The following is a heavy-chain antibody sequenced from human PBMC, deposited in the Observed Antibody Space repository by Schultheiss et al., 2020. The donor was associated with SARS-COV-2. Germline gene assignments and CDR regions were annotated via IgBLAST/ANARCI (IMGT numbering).Heavy chain of an antibody. V-gene: IGHV3-64*01. D-gene: IGHD2-15*01. CDR1: GFTFSSYE. CDR3: ARYLLSAFDI. CDR2: ISSNGGST. Sequence: GESLKISCAASGFTFSSYEMNWVRQAPGKGLEYVSGISSNGGSTYYANSVKGRFTISRDNSKNTLFLQMNSMRAEDTAVYYCARYLLSAFDIWGQGTMVTVSS. J-gene: IGHJ3*02.